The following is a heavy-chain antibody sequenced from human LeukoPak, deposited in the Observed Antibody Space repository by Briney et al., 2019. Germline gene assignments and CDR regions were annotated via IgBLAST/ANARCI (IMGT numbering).Heavy chain of an antibody. CDR2: INHSGST. D-gene: IGHD4-17*01. V-gene: IGHV4-34*01. CDR1: GGSFSGYY. CDR3: ARDTVTDYYYYGMDV. J-gene: IGHJ6*04. Sequence: PSETLSLTCAVYGGSFSGYYWSWIRQPPGKGLEWIGEINHSGSTNYNPSLKSRVTISVDTSKNQFSLKLSSVTAADTAVYYCARDTVTDYYYYGMDVRGKGTTVTVSS.